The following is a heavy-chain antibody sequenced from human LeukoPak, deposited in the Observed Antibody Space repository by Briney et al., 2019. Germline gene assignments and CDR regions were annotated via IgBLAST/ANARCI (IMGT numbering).Heavy chain of an antibody. J-gene: IGHJ4*02. V-gene: IGHV4-34*01. CDR1: GGSFSGYY. D-gene: IGHD3-22*01. CDR2: INHSGST. CDR3: ARHYYDSSGPADYFDY. Sequence: PSETLSLTCAVYGGSFSGYYWSWIRQPPGKGLEWIGEINHSGSTNYNPSLKSRVTISVDTSKNQFSLKLSSVTAADTAVYYCARHYYDSSGPADYFDYWGQGTLVTVSS.